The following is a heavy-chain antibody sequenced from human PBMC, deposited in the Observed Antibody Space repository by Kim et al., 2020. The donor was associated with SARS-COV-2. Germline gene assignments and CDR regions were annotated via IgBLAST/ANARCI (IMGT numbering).Heavy chain of an antibody. Sequence: GGSLRLSCAASGFIVSDNYMMWVRQAPGEGLEWVSLIHIGGGTNYADSVRGRFTISRDNSKNTLYLQMNSVRAEDTAVYYCASRGHTNGYWKLQDWGQGTLVTVSS. J-gene: IGHJ4*02. CDR3: ASRGHTNGYWKLQD. V-gene: IGHV3-53*01. D-gene: IGHD2-8*01. CDR1: GFIVSDNY. CDR2: IHIGGGT.